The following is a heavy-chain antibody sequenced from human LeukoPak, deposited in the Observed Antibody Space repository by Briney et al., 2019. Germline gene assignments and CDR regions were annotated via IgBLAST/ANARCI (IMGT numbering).Heavy chain of an antibody. J-gene: IGHJ4*02. CDR1: GFTFSSYW. CDR3: AKIPSSSWRRFDY. CDR2: INSDGSST. D-gene: IGHD6-13*01. Sequence: PGGSLRLSCAASGFTFSSYWMHWVRQAPGKGLVWVSRINSDGSSTSYADSVKGRFTISRDNAKNTLYLQMNSLRAEDTAVYYCAKIPSSSWRRFDYWGQGTLVTVSS. V-gene: IGHV3-74*01.